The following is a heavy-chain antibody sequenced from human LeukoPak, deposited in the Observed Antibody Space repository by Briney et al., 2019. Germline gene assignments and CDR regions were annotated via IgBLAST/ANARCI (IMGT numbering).Heavy chain of an antibody. J-gene: IGHJ4*02. CDR2: MNPNSGNT. V-gene: IGHV1-8*02. CDR1: GYTFTSYG. D-gene: IGHD4-17*01. Sequence: GASVKVSCKASGYTFTSYGINWVRQATGQGLEWMGWMNPNSGNTGYAQKFQGRVTMTRNTSISTAYMELSSLRSEDTAVYYCARGGIMTTVTQGGYWGQGTLVTVSS. CDR3: ARGGIMTTVTQGGY.